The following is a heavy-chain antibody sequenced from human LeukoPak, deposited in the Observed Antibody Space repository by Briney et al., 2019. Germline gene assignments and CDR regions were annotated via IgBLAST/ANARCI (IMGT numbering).Heavy chain of an antibody. J-gene: IGHJ4*02. D-gene: IGHD2-8*01. Sequence: GGSLRLSCAASGFTVSSNYMSWVRQAPGKGLEWVSFIYSGGSTYYADSVKGRFTIPRDNSKNTLYLQMNSLRAEDTAVYYCATSVRRYYFDYWGQGTLVTVSS. CDR3: ATSVRRYYFDY. CDR1: GFTVSSNY. V-gene: IGHV3-53*01. CDR2: IYSGGST.